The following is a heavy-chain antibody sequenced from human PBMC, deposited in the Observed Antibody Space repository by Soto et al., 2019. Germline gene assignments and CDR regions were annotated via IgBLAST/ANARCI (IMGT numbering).Heavy chain of an antibody. J-gene: IGHJ5*02. CDR1: GGSISSSSYY. V-gene: IGHV4-61*05. Sequence: SETLSLTYTVSGGSISSSSYYWSWIRQPPGKGLEWIGYIYYSGSTNYNPSLKSRVTISVDTSKNQFSLKLSSVTAADTAVYYCARQPVVAATRVDWFDPWGQGTLVTVSS. CDR2: IYYSGST. D-gene: IGHD2-15*01. CDR3: ARQPVVAATRVDWFDP.